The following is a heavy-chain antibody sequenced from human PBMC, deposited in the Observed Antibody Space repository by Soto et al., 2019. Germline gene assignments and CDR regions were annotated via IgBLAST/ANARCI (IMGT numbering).Heavy chain of an antibody. CDR3: ARSPRSSPYFDY. Sequence: GESLKISCQCSGYTFSNFWIAWVRQLPGKGLEYMGIIYPGDSETRYSPSFHGKVTISADRSIGTAYLQWSSLEASDSTFYFCARSPRSSPYFDYWGQGALVTVSS. CDR1: GYTFSNFW. V-gene: IGHV5-51*01. D-gene: IGHD6-13*01. J-gene: IGHJ4*02. CDR2: IYPGDSET.